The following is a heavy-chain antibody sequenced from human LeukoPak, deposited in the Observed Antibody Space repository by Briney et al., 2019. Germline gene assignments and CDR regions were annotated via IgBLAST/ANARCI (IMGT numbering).Heavy chain of an antibody. CDR1: GGSFSGYY. D-gene: IGHD3-3*01. J-gene: IGHJ6*02. CDR2: INHSGST. Sequence: PSETLSLTCAVYGGSFSGYYWSWIRQPPGKGLEWIGEINHSGSTNYNPSLKSRVTILVDTSKNQFSLKLSSVTAADTAVYYCASMYYDFWSGYSYYYYYYGMDVWGQGTTVTVSS. V-gene: IGHV4-34*01. CDR3: ASMYYDFWSGYSYYYYYYGMDV.